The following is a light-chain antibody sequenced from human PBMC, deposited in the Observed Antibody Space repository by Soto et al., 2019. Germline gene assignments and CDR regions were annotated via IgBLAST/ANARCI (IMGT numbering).Light chain of an antibody. CDR2: EVI. CDR3: SSYTTSSTWV. Sequence: QSALTQPASVSGSPGQSITISCTGTSSDVGGYGYVSWYQQRPGKAPKLMIYEVINRPSGVSYRFSGSKSGNTASLTISGLQAEDEGDYYCSSYTTSSTWVFGGGTKLTVL. CDR1: SSDVGGYGY. V-gene: IGLV2-14*01. J-gene: IGLJ3*02.